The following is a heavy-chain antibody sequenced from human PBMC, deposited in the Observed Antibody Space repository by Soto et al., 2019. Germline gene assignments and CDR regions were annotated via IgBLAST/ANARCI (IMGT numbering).Heavy chain of an antibody. D-gene: IGHD4-17*01. CDR3: ARGAATVTPGWFDP. CDR2: IYHSGST. V-gene: IGHV4-38-2*01. Sequence: WEPLSFTGVVSVYSITRVYYWAWTRQPPGKGLEWIASIYHSGSTYYNPSLKSRVTISVDTSKNQFSLKLTSVTAADTAVYYCARGAATVTPGWFDPWGQGIMVTVSS. J-gene: IGHJ5*02. CDR1: VYSITRVYY.